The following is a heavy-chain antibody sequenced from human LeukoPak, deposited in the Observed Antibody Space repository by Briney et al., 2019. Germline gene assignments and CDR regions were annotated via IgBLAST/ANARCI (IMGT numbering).Heavy chain of an antibody. Sequence: ASVKVSCKASGGTFSSHAISWVRQAPGQGPEWMGGIIPIFGTANYAQKFQGRVTITADESTSTAYMELSSLRSEDTAVYYCARRAHYDSSGYYYPPFDYWGQGTLVTVSS. V-gene: IGHV1-69*13. D-gene: IGHD3-22*01. CDR1: GGTFSSHA. CDR2: IIPIFGTA. CDR3: ARRAHYDSSGYYYPPFDY. J-gene: IGHJ4*02.